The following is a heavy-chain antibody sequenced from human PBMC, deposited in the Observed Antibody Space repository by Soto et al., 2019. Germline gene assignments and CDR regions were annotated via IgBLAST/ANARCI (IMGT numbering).Heavy chain of an antibody. V-gene: IGHV4-30-4*01. CDR2: IYYSGST. D-gene: IGHD5-12*01. Sequence: SEILSLTCTVSGGSISSGDYYWSWIRQPPGKGLEWIGYIYYSGSTYYNPSLKSRVTISVDTSKNQFSLKLSSVTAADTAVYYCARRGDGYNPLMYRYWGQGTLVTVSS. CDR3: ARRGDGYNPLMYRY. J-gene: IGHJ4*02. CDR1: GGSISSGDYY.